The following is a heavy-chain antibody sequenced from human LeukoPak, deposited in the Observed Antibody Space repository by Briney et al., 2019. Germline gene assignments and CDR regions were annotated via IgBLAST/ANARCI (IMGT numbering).Heavy chain of an antibody. CDR2: FDPADGET. CDR1: GYTLTELS. D-gene: IGHD2-2*01. CDR3: ANLLLEIAVGSGVHGRDV. Sequence: ASVKVSCKVSGYTLTELSMHWVRQAPGKGLEWMGGFDPADGETIYAQKFQGRVSMTEDTSTDTAYMELSSLRSEDTAVYYCANLLLEIAVGSGVHGRDVWGQGTTVTVSS. V-gene: IGHV1-24*01. J-gene: IGHJ6*02.